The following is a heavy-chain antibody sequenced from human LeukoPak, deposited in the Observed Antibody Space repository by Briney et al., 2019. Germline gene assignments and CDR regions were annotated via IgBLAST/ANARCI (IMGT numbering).Heavy chain of an antibody. V-gene: IGHV3-64*02. CDR3: ARESRPFNFGYYFDL. Sequence: GRSLRLSCAASGFTFSNYAIHWVRQAPGKGLECVSAINSDGSSTNYADSVKGRFIISRDNSKNTLYLQMGSLRAEDMAIYYCARESRPFNFGYYFDLWGQGSLVTVS. J-gene: IGHJ4*02. CDR2: INSDGSST. CDR1: GFTFSNYA. D-gene: IGHD3-10*01.